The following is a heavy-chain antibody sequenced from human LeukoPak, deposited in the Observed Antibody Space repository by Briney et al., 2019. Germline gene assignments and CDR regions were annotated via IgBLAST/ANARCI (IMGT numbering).Heavy chain of an antibody. Sequence: ASVKVSFKASGGTFSSSAISWVRQAPGQGLEWMGRIIPILGIANYAQKFHGRVTITADKSKSTAYMELSSLRSEDTAVYYCASYMVRGVIYYYYYGMDVWGQGTTVTVSS. D-gene: IGHD3-10*01. CDR3: ASYMVRGVIYYYYYGMDV. CDR2: IIPILGIA. V-gene: IGHV1-69*04. CDR1: GGTFSSSA. J-gene: IGHJ6*02.